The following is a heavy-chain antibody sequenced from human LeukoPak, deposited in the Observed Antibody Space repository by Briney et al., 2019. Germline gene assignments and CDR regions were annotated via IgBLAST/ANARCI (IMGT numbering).Heavy chain of an antibody. J-gene: IGHJ4*02. D-gene: IGHD3-16*01. CDR3: AREESGGLFDY. CDR1: GYTFSRYY. Sequence: GASVKVSCKASGYTFSRYYIHWVRQAPGQGLEWMGKMNPSGGTTTYAQKFRGRVTMTRDTPTSTVYMEMSSLRPEDTAVYYCAREESGGLFDYWGQGTLVTVSS. V-gene: IGHV1-46*01. CDR2: MNPSGGTT.